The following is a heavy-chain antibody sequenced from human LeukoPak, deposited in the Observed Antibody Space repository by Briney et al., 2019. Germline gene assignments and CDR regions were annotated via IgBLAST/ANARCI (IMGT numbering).Heavy chain of an antibody. CDR3: ARTESTSPYDILTGYYGY. J-gene: IGHJ4*02. CDR2: IYPGDSDT. V-gene: IGHV5-51*01. Sequence: GESLKISCKGSGYSFTSYWIGWVRQMPGEGLEWMGIIYPGDSDTRYSPSFQGQVTISADKSISTAYLQWSSLKASDTAMYYCARTESTSPYDILTGYYGYWGQGTLVTVSS. CDR1: GYSFTSYW. D-gene: IGHD3-9*01.